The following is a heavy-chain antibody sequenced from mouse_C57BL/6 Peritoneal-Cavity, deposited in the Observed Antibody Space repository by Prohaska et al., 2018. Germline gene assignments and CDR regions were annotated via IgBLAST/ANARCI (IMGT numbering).Heavy chain of an antibody. D-gene: IGHD2-1*01. CDR2: INSDGSAI. CDR3: MRYGNYWYVDV. Sequence: EVQLLETGGGLVQPGGSQGLSCEGSGFTFSGFWMSWVRQTPGKTLEWIGDINSDGSAINYAPSIKDRFTIFRDNDKSTLYLQMSNVRSEDTATYFCMRYGNYWYVDVWGTGTTVTVSS. V-gene: IGHV11-2*01. J-gene: IGHJ1*03. CDR1: GFTFSGFW.